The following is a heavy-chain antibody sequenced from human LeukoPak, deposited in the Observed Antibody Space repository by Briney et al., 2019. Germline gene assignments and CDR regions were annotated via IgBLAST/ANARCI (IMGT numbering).Heavy chain of an antibody. D-gene: IGHD3-3*01. V-gene: IGHV4-59*01. CDR2: VYYSGST. Sequence: SETLSLTCTISGGSISSYYWSWIRQPPGKGLEWIGYVYYSGSTNYNPSLKSRVTISADTSKNQFSLRLSSVTAADTAVYYCARGLNNRKSGRRFDVFEIWGQGTMVTVSS. J-gene: IGHJ3*02. CDR1: GGSISSYY. CDR3: ARGLNNRKSGRRFDVFEI.